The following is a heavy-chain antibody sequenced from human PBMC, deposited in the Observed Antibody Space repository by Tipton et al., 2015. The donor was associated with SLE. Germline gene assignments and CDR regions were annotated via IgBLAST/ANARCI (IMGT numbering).Heavy chain of an antibody. J-gene: IGHJ3*02. CDR1: GGSLSGDTYY. D-gene: IGHD3-16*02. Sequence: LRLSCTVSGGSLSGDTYYWSWIRQPAGEGLEWIGRIFTSGNTNYNPSLKSRVTISVDTSKNQFSLKLSSVTAADTAVYYCAQAHLWGSYRYASDIWGQGTMVTVSS. V-gene: IGHV4-61*02. CDR3: AQAHLWGSYRYASDI. CDR2: IFTSGNT.